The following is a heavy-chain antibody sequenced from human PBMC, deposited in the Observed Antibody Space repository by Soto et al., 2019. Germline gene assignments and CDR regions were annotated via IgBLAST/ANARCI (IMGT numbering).Heavy chain of an antibody. V-gene: IGHV4-34*01. D-gene: IGHD2-15*01. CDR1: GGSFSGYY. J-gene: IGHJ5*02. CDR3: ARVHYSRPKPYVFDP. CDR2: INHSGST. Sequence: PSETRSLTCAVYGGSFSGYYWSWIRQPPGKGLEWIGEINHSGSTNYNPALKSRVTISVASYKNQYSLKLSSVYAADTAAYHCARVHYSRPKPYVFDPWGQRTLVTVSS.